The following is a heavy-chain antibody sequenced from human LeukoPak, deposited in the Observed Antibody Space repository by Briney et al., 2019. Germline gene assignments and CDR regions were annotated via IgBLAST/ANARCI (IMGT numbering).Heavy chain of an antibody. V-gene: IGHV4-61*02. CDR3: AREFKSSDGYNH. D-gene: IGHD5-24*01. Sequence: SETLSLTCTVSGGSISSGSYYWSWIRQPAGKGLEWIGRIYTSGSTNYNPSLKSRVTISVDTSKNQFSLKLSSVTAADTAVYYCAREFKSSDGYNHWGQGTLVTVSS. J-gene: IGHJ1*01. CDR2: IYTSGST. CDR1: GGSISSGSYY.